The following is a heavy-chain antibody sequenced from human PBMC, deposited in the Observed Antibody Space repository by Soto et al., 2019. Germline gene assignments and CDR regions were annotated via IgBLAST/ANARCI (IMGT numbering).Heavy chain of an antibody. V-gene: IGHV1-69*01. CDR2: IIPIHGTT. Sequence: QMEQSGAEVRKPGSSVKVSCKPSGGSLTSYPMAWVRQAPGKGFEWMGGIIPIHGTTEYAQKFQGSVTITPDEATNRATLELSGLTSEDTAVYSSARGWGFVSWGQATLVTVSS. D-gene: IGHD3-16*01. J-gene: IGHJ4*02. CDR3: ARGWGFVS. CDR1: GGSLTSYP.